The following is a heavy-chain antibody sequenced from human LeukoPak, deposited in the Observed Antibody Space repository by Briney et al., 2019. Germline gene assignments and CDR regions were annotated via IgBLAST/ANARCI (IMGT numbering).Heavy chain of an antibody. CDR3: AREGGYDFWSGPYDY. D-gene: IGHD3-3*01. J-gene: IGHJ4*02. CDR2: IYYSGST. V-gene: IGHV4-39*07. CDR1: GGSISSSSYY. Sequence: SETLSLTCTVSGGSISSSSYYWGWIRQPPGKGLEWIGSIYYSGSTYYNPSLKGRVTISVDTSKNQFSLKLSSVTAADTAVYYCAREGGYDFWSGPYDYWGQGTLVTVSS.